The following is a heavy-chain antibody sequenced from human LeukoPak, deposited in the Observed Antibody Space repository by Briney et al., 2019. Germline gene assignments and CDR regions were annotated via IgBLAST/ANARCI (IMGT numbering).Heavy chain of an antibody. CDR1: GYTFTGYF. D-gene: IGHD3-3*01. J-gene: IGHJ3*02. CDR3: ARGRLIFGVVIPTSFQI. CDR2: FNPNSGET. Sequence: ASVKVSCKASGYTFTGYFIHWMRQAPGQGLEWMGWFNPNSGETRYAEKFQGRVTMTRDASISTAYMELSGLRSDDTAVFYCARGRLIFGVVIPTSFQIWGQGTVVTVSS. V-gene: IGHV1-2*02.